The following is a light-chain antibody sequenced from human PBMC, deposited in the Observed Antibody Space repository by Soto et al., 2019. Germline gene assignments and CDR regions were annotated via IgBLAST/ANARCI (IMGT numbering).Light chain of an antibody. J-gene: IGKJ4*01. V-gene: IGKV3-11*01. Sequence: EIVLTQSPATLSLSPGQGASLCGRASQSVGSDLAWFQQKSGQAPRLLIYDVSNRAPGIPARFSGSGSGTDFTLTISSLEPEDFALYYCQQRSQWPPTFGGGTKGDIK. CDR2: DVS. CDR1: QSVGSD. CDR3: QQRSQWPPT.